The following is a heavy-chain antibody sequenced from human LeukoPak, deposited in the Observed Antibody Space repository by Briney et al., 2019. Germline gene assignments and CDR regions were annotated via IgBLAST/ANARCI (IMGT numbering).Heavy chain of an antibody. D-gene: IGHD6-13*01. CDR2: MYHSGST. Sequence: SETLSLTCTVSGYSISSGYYWGWIRQPPGKGLEWIGSIYHSGIGSMYHSGSTYYNPSLKSRVTISVDTSKNQFSLKVSSVSAADTAVYYCANHKQQLVRDAFDIWGQGTMVTVSS. CDR1: GYSISSGYY. V-gene: IGHV4-38-2*02. CDR3: ANHKQQLVRDAFDI. J-gene: IGHJ3*02.